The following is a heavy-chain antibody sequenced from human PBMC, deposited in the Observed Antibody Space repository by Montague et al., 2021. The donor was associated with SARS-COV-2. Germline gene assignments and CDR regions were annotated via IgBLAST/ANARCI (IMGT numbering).Heavy chain of an antibody. CDR3: ARHGRFSVIVNTPRGAFDI. V-gene: IGHV4-59*08. CDR2: IYFSGST. D-gene: IGHD3-22*01. Sequence: SETLSLTCTVSGVSISSYYWSWIRQPPGKGLEWIGCIYFSGSTNYNPSLKSRVTISVDTSKNQFSLKLSSVTAADTAVYYCARHGRFSVIVNTPRGAFDIEGQGTRVTVSS. CDR1: GVSISSYY. J-gene: IGHJ3*02.